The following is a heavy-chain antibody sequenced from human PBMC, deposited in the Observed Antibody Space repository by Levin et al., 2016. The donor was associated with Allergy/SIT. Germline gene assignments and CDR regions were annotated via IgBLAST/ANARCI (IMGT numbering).Heavy chain of an antibody. Sequence: SVKVSCKASGGTFSSYAISWVRQAPGQGLEWMGGIIPIFGTANYAQKFQGRVTITADESTSTACMELSSLRSEDTAVYYCARAGDYGPHYYYYMDVWGKGTTVTVSS. V-gene: IGHV1-69*13. D-gene: IGHD4-17*01. J-gene: IGHJ6*03. CDR1: GGTFSSYA. CDR3: ARAGDYGPHYYYYMDV. CDR2: IIPIFGTA.